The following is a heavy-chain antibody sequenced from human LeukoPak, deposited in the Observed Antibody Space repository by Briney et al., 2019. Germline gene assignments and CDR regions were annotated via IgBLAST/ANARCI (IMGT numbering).Heavy chain of an antibody. CDR1: GGSISSSSYY. V-gene: IGHV4-39*07. CDR3: ARVKWDYGDFTLDY. D-gene: IGHD4-17*01. J-gene: IGHJ4*02. Sequence: PSETLSLTCTVSGGSISSSSYYWGWIRQPPGKGLEWIGSIYYSGSTYYNPSLKSRVTISVDTSKNQFSLKLSSVTAADTAVYYCARVKWDYGDFTLDYWGQGTLVTVSS. CDR2: IYYSGST.